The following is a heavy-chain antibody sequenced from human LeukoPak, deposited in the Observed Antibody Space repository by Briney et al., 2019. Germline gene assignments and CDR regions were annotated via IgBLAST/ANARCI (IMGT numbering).Heavy chain of an antibody. J-gene: IGHJ4*02. CDR2: IYSGGST. D-gene: IGHD4-17*01. Sequence: PGGSLSLSCAASGFTVSSNYMSWVRQAPGKGLEWVSVIYSGGSTYYADSVKGRFTISRDNSKNTLYLQMNSLRAEDTAVYYCARLSKGRLYGDYDYWGQGTLVTVSS. V-gene: IGHV3-53*01. CDR3: ARLSKGRLYGDYDY. CDR1: GFTVSSNY.